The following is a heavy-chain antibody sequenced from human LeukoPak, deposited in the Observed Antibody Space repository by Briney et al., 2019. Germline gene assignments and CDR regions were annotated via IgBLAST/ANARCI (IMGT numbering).Heavy chain of an antibody. D-gene: IGHD3-3*01. CDR3: VAVPETDFWIGFYLDY. Sequence: GGSLRLSCVASGFTFDDYAMHWVRRAPGKGLEWVSGITWHSENIDYADSVKGRFTISRDNAKNSLYLQMNNLRAEDTALYFCVAVPETDFWIGFYLDYWGQGILVTVSS. CDR1: GFTFDDYA. V-gene: IGHV3-9*01. CDR2: ITWHSENI. J-gene: IGHJ4*02.